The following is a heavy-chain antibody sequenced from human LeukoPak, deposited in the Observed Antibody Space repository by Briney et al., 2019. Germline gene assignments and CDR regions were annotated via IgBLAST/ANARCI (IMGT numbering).Heavy chain of an antibody. Sequence: QSGGSLRLSCAASGFTFSSYAMHWVRQAPGKGLEWVAVISYDGSNEYYADSVKDRFTISRDNSKNTLYLQVNSLRAEDTAVYYCARDRGYSSSWSEYWGQGTLVTVSS. V-gene: IGHV3-30-3*01. CDR3: ARDRGYSSSWSEY. J-gene: IGHJ4*02. CDR1: GFTFSSYA. CDR2: ISYDGSNE. D-gene: IGHD6-13*01.